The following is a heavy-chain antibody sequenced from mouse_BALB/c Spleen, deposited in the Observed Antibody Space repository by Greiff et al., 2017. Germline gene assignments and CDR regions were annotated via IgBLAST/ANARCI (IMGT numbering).Heavy chain of an antibody. Sequence: GGGLVQPKGSLKLSCAASGFTFYTYAMNWVRQAPGKGLEWVARIRSKSNNYATYYADSVKDRFTISRDDSQSMLYLQMNNLKTEDSAMYYCVSRFAYWGQGTLVTVSA. V-gene: IGHV10-1*02. CDR1: GFTFYTYA. CDR2: IRSKSNNYAT. J-gene: IGHJ3*01. CDR3: VSRFAY.